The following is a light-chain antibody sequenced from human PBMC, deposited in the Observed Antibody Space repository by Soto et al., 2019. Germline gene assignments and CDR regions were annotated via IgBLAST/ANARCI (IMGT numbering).Light chain of an antibody. CDR2: DVS. CDR1: SSDVGGYNY. Sequence: SALTQPASVSGSPGQSITISCTGTSSDVGGYNYVSWYQQHPGKAPKFMIYDVSNRPSGVSNRFSGSKSGNTASLTISGLQAEDAADYYCSSYTTSNTRQIVFGTGTKLTVL. J-gene: IGLJ1*01. CDR3: SSYTTSNTRQIV. V-gene: IGLV2-14*01.